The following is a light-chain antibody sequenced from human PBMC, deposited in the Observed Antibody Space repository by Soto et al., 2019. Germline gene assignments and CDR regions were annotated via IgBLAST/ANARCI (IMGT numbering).Light chain of an antibody. CDR2: DTS. CDR1: QSVRSY. Sequence: IVLTRAGATLSLSPGERATLSCSASQSVRSYLAWYQQKPGQAPRLLIYDTSNRATGIPARFSGSGSGTDFPLTIGSLAPEDFAVYDCQQRAIWPWTFGQGTKVDIK. V-gene: IGKV3-11*01. J-gene: IGKJ1*01. CDR3: QQRAIWPWT.